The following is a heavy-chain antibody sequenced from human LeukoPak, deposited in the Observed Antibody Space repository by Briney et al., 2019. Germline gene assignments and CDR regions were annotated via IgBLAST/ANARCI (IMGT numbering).Heavy chain of an antibody. CDR3: ARDSGYDILTGYFY. CDR1: GGSISSSSYY. D-gene: IGHD3-9*01. J-gene: IGHJ4*02. V-gene: IGHV4-39*07. CDR2: IYYSGST. Sequence: PSETLSLTCTVSGGSISSSSYYWGWIRQPPGKGLEWIGSIYYSGSTYYNPSLKSRVTISVDTSKNQFSLKLSSVTAADTAVYYCARDSGYDILTGYFYWGQGTLVTVSS.